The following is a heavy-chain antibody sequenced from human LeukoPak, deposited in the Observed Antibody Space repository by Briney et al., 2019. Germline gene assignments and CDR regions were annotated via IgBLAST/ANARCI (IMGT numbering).Heavy chain of an antibody. CDR1: GYTLTELS. CDR2: FDPEDGET. V-gene: IGHV1-24*01. D-gene: IGHD3-3*01. CDR3: ATVRRDDFWSGYYPDAFDI. J-gene: IGHJ3*02. Sequence: ASVKVSCKVSGYTLTELSMHWVRQAPGKGLEWMGGFDPEDGETIYAQKFQGRVTMTEDTSTDTAYMELSSLRSEDTAVYYCATVRRDDFWSGYYPDAFDIWGQGTIVTVSS.